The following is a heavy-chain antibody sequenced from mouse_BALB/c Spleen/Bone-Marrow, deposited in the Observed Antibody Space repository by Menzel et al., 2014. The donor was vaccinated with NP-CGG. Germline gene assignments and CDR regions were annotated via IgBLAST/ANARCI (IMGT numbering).Heavy chain of an antibody. D-gene: IGHD1-1*02. Sequence: EVKVVESGAELVKPGASVKLSCTASGFNIKDTYMHWVKQRPEQGLEWIGRIDPANGNTKYDPKFQGKATITADTSSNTAYLQLSSLTSEDTAVYYCARVKLWSYAMGYWGQGTSVTVSS. CDR1: GFNIKDTY. V-gene: IGHV14-3*02. CDR3: ARVKLWSYAMGY. J-gene: IGHJ4*01. CDR2: IDPANGNT.